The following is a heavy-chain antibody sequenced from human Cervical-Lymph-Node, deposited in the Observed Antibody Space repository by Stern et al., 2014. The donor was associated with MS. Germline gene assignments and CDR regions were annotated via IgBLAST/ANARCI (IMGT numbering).Heavy chain of an antibody. D-gene: IGHD2-2*01. V-gene: IGHV1-8*01. Sequence: VQLVQSGAEVKKPGASVKVSCKAAGYTFSSYEINWVRQAPGQGLEWMGWMNANSGNTGYAREFQGRVTMTVNTSIRTAYMELSSLRSNDTAVYYCARGRCSSTRCFDYYGLDVWGQGTTVTVSS. CDR3: ARGRCSSTRCFDYYGLDV. CDR1: GYTFSSYE. J-gene: IGHJ6*02. CDR2: MNANSGNT.